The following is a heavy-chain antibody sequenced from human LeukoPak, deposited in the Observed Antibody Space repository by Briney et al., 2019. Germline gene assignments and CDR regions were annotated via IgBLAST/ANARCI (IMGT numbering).Heavy chain of an antibody. V-gene: IGHV3-53*01. J-gene: IGHJ4*02. D-gene: IGHD3-10*01. CDR1: GGSISSGGYY. Sequence: LSLTCTVSGGSISSGGYYWSWVRQAPGKGLEWVSVIYSGGSTYYADSVKGRFTISRDNSKNTLYLQMNSLRAEDTAVYYCARALAYGSGSWDYWGQGTLVTVSS. CDR3: ARALAYGSGSWDY. CDR2: IYSGGST.